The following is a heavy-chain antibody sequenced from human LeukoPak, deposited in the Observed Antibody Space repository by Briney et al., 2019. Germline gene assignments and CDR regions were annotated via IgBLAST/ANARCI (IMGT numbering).Heavy chain of an antibody. J-gene: IGHJ4*02. CDR2: ISSSSSTI. CDR3: ARVLVQLWLREDY. D-gene: IGHD5-18*01. CDR1: GFTFSDYY. V-gene: IGHV3-11*04. Sequence: GGSLRLSCAASGFTFSDYYMSWIRQAPGKGLEWVSYISSSSSTIYYADSVKGRFTISRDNAKNSLYLQMNSLRAEDTAVYYCARVLVQLWLREDYWGQGTLVTVSS.